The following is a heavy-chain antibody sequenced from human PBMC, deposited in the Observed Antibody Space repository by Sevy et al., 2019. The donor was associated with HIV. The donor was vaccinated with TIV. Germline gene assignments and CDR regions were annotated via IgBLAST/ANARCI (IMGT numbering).Heavy chain of an antibody. V-gene: IGHV3-23*01. CDR3: AKGYCSGGSCPRDYYYYGMDV. CDR2: ISASGRST. CDR1: GFTFSSYA. D-gene: IGHD2-15*01. J-gene: IGHJ6*02. Sequence: GGSLRLSCAASGFTFSSYAMNWVRQAPGKGLEWVSSISASGRSTYYADSVEGRFTISRDNSKNTLYLKMNSLRGDDTAVYYCAKGYCSGGSCPRDYYYYGMDVWGQGTTVTVSS.